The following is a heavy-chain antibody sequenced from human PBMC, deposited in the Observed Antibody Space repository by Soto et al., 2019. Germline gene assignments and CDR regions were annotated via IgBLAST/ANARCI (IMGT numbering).Heavy chain of an antibody. CDR3: ARTRGGYDDAFDI. Sequence: ASVKVSCKDSGGIYNRYSSTCVRPAPGHGLEWIGRINPNSGGTNYAQKFQGWVTMTRDTSISTTYMELSRLRSGDTAVYYCARTRGGYDDAFDIWGQGTMVTVSS. CDR2: INPNSGGT. V-gene: IGHV1-2*04. J-gene: IGHJ3*02. D-gene: IGHD5-12*01. CDR1: GGIYNRY.